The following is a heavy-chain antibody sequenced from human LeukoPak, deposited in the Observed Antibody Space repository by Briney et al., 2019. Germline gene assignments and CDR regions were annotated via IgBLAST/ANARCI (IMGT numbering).Heavy chain of an antibody. V-gene: IGHV1-18*01. CDR1: GYTFTNFG. J-gene: IGHJ4*02. CDR3: ARAPYYYDSSGYYSAFDY. Sequence: ASVKVSCKASGYTFTNFGINWVRQAPGQGLEWMGWISAFNGNTNYAHNLQGRVTMTTDTSTSTAYMELRSLRSDDTAVYYCARAPYYYDSSGYYSAFDYWGQGTLVTVSS. D-gene: IGHD3-22*01. CDR2: ISAFNGNT.